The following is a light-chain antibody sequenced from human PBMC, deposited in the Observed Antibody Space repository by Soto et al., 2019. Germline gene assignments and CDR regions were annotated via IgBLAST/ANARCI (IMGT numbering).Light chain of an antibody. V-gene: IGKV3-20*01. CDR1: QSVSRSS. J-gene: IGKJ2*03. Sequence: EIVLTQSPGTLSLSPGERATLSCRASQSVSRSSLAWYQQRPGQAPRLLIFGASSRADGIPDRCSGSGSATDFTLTISRLEPEDSAVYYCQQYGDPPPYSFGQGTKLEI. CDR2: GAS. CDR3: QQYGDPPPYS.